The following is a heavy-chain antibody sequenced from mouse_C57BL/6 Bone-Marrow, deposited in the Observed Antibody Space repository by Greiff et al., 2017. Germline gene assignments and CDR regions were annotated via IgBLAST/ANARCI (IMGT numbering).Heavy chain of an antibody. Sequence: QVQLQQSGAELVKPGASVKISCKASGYAFSSYWMNWVKQRPGKGLEWIGQIYPGDGDPNYNGQFKGKATLTADKSSSTAYMQLSSLTSEDSAVYFCASEYYGIYAIDYWGQGTSVTVSS. V-gene: IGHV1-80*01. CDR2: IYPGDGDP. CDR1: GYAFSSYW. D-gene: IGHD1-2*01. CDR3: ASEYYGIYAIDY. J-gene: IGHJ4*01.